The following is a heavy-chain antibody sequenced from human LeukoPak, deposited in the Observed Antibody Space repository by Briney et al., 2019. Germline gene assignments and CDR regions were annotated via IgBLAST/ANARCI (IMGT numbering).Heavy chain of an antibody. CDR3: ARYVSVAGRYYYEDV. Sequence: SETLSLTCAVSGYSISSGYYRGWIRQPPGKGLEWIGSIYHSGSTYYNPSLKSRVTISVDTSKNQFSLKLSSVTAADTAVYYCARYVSVAGRYYYEDVWGKGTTVTVSS. V-gene: IGHV4-38-2*01. D-gene: IGHD2-15*01. CDR2: IYHSGST. J-gene: IGHJ6*03. CDR1: GYSISSGYY.